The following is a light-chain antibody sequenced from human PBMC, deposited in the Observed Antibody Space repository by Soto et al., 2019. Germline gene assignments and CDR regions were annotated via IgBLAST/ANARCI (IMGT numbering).Light chain of an antibody. V-gene: IGKV3-20*01. CDR2: GTS. CDR3: HIYHNSLWT. CDR1: QTIISSD. J-gene: IGKJ1*01. Sequence: IVLTQSPGTLSLSPRERATLSCRAGQTIISSDVVWFQHKNDQPPRLLIYGTSNIATVIPDSFSGSGSGTDFTLTIDRLEPEVFAVYYYHIYHNSLWTFGQGTKVQIK.